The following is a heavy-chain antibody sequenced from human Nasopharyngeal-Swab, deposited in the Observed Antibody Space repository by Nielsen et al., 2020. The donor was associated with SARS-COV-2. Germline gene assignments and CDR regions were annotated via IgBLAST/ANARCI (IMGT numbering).Heavy chain of an antibody. D-gene: IGHD3-3*01. Sequence: AASLRLSCAASGFTFSSYGMHWVRQAPGKGLEWVAVIWYDGSNKYYADSVKGRFTISRDNSKNTLYLQMNSLRAEDTAVYYCASLRFLEWLVFPPLDADAFDIWGQGTMVTVSS. CDR2: IWYDGSNK. CDR1: GFTFSSYG. CDR3: ASLRFLEWLVFPPLDADAFDI. V-gene: IGHV3-33*01. J-gene: IGHJ3*02.